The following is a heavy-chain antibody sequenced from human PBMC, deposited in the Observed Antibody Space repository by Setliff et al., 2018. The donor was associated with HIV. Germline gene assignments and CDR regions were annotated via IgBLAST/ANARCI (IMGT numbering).Heavy chain of an antibody. J-gene: IGHJ4*02. Sequence: GGSLRLSCAASGFIFSNARMNWVRQVPGKGLEWVGHIKKKGDGGTAEYATPVKGRFTISRDDSENMLYLQMNDLKTEDTAVYYCMDFAIAGAWDYWGQGTLVTVSS. D-gene: IGHD6-13*01. V-gene: IGHV3-15*01. CDR2: IKKKGDGGTA. CDR3: MDFAIAGAWDY. CDR1: GFIFSNAR.